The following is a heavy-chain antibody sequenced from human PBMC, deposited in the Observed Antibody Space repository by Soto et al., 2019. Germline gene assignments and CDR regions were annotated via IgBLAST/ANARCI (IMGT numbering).Heavy chain of an antibody. V-gene: IGHV3-15*01. J-gene: IGHJ6*03. Sequence: GGSLRLSCAASGFTFSNAWMSWVRQAPGKGLEWDGRIKSKTDGGTTDYAAPVKGRFTISRDDSKNTLYLQMNSLKTEYTAVYYCTTDFRPSMITFGGVSVMPYYYYYYMDVWGKGTTVTVSS. D-gene: IGHD3-16*02. CDR3: TTDFRPSMITFGGVSVMPYYYYYYMDV. CDR1: GFTFSNAW. CDR2: IKSKTDGGTT.